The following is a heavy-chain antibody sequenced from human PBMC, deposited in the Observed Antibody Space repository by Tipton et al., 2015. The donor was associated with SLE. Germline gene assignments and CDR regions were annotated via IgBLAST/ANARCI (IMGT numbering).Heavy chain of an antibody. Sequence: TLSLTCAVYGGSFSGYYWSWIRQPPGKGLEWIGEINHSGSTNYNPSLKSRVTISVDTSKNQFSLKLSSVTAADTAVYYCVYGDAYYFDYWGQGTLVTVSS. V-gene: IGHV4-34*01. CDR3: VYGDAYYFDY. J-gene: IGHJ4*02. CDR1: GGSFSGYY. D-gene: IGHD4-17*01. CDR2: INHSGST.